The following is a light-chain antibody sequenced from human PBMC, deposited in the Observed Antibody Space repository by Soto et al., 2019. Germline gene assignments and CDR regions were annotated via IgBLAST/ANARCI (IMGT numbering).Light chain of an antibody. CDR1: QSVSSSY. Sequence: EIVVTQSPGTLSLSPGERATFSCRASQSVSSSYLAWYQQKPDQAPRLLIYGASSRATGIPDRFSGSGSGTDFTITISRLEPEDFAVYYCHQYGSSPLTFGGGTKVEIK. CDR2: GAS. V-gene: IGKV3-20*01. J-gene: IGKJ4*01. CDR3: HQYGSSPLT.